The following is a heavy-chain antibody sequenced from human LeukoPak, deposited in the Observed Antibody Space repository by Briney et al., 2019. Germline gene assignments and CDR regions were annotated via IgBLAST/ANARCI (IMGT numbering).Heavy chain of an antibody. Sequence: PSETLSLTCSVSGHSISSGYYWGWIRQPPGKGLQWIGNIYHNGTSYSNPSLKSRLTMSVDTSKNQFSLKLSSVTAADTAVYYCARDSGGSRYDDWFDPWGQGTLVTVSP. CDR3: ARDSGGSRYDDWFDP. CDR2: IYHNGTS. J-gene: IGHJ5*01. CDR1: GHSISSGYY. D-gene: IGHD2-15*01. V-gene: IGHV4-38-2*02.